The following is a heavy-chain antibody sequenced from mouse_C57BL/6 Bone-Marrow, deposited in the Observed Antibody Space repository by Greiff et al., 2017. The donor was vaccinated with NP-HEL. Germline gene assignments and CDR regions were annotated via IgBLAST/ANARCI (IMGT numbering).Heavy chain of an antibody. V-gene: IGHV5-2*03. J-gene: IGHJ2*01. Sequence: EVKLVESGGGLVQPGESLKLSCESNEYEFPSHDMSWVRKTPEKRLELVAAINSDGGSTYYPDTMERRFIISRDNTKKTLYLRMSSLRSEDTALYYCARQPFITTVVAKGYWGQGTTLTVSS. CDR3: ARQPFITTVVAKGY. D-gene: IGHD1-1*01. CDR2: INSDGGST. CDR1: EYEFPSHD.